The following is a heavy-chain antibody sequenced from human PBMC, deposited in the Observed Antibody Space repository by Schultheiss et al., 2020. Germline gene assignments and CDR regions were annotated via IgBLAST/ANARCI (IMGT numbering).Heavy chain of an antibody. CDR1: GFSFSTYA. V-gene: IGHV3-33*08. D-gene: IGHD3-10*01. CDR2: IWYDGSNK. J-gene: IGHJ4*02. CDR3: ARPFGELLSPSDY. Sequence: GGSLRLSCAASGFSFSTYAMHWVRQAPGKGLEWVAVIWYDGSNKYYADSVKGRFTISRDNSKNTLYLQMNSLRAEDTAVYYCARPFGELLSPSDYWGQGTLVTVSS.